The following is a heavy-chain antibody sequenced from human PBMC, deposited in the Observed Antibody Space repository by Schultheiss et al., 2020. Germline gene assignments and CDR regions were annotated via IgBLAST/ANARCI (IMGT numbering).Heavy chain of an antibody. V-gene: IGHV3-7*03. Sequence: GGSLRLSCAASGFMFSKYWMTWVRQAPGKGLEWVANIKQDGSDKFYVDSVKGRFTISRDNAKNSLYLQMSSLRAEDTAVYYCARSSRPHRSPLRVPVDYWGQGTLVTVSS. CDR2: IKQDGSDK. D-gene: IGHD3-16*01. J-gene: IGHJ4*02. CDR1: GFMFSKYW. CDR3: ARSSRPHRSPLRVPVDY.